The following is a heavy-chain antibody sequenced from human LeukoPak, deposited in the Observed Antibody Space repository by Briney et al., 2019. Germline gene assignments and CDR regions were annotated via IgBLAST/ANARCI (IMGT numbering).Heavy chain of an antibody. CDR2: ISYDGSNK. V-gene: IGHV3-30*18. J-gene: IGHJ4*02. CDR3: AKDSGVPMVRGVIITYGYFDY. CDR1: GFTFSSYG. D-gene: IGHD3-10*01. Sequence: GGSLRLSCAASGFTFSSYGMLWVRQAPGKVLEWVAVISYDGSNKYYADSVKGRFTISRDNSKNTLYLQMNSLRAEDTAVYYCAKDSGVPMVRGVIITYGYFDYWGQGTLVTVSS.